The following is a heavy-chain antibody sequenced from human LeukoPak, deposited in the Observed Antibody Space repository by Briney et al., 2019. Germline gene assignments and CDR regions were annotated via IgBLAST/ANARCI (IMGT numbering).Heavy chain of an antibody. CDR3: ARGTVTTYYFDY. CDR1: GGSFSGYY. Sequence: SETLSLTCAVYGGSFSGYYWSWIRQPPGKGLEWIGYIHYSGGIKYNPSLKSRVTMSVDTSTNQFSLKLTSVTAADTAVYYCARGTVTTYYFDYWGQGSLVTVSS. D-gene: IGHD4-17*01. CDR2: IHYSGGI. J-gene: IGHJ4*02. V-gene: IGHV4-59*01.